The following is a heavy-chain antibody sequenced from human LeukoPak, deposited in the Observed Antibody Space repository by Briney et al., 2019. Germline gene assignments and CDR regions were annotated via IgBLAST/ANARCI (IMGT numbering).Heavy chain of an antibody. J-gene: IGHJ4*02. CDR1: GFTLSSYE. CDR3: ATKVAGTSHFSY. V-gene: IGHV3-48*03. Sequence: PGGSLRLSCAASGFTLSSYEMNWVRQAPGKELQWVSYITSSGANIMYADSVKGRFTISRDNARNSLYLQMNSLRAEDTAVYYCATKVAGTSHFSYWGQGTLVTVSS. D-gene: IGHD6-19*01. CDR2: ITSSGANI.